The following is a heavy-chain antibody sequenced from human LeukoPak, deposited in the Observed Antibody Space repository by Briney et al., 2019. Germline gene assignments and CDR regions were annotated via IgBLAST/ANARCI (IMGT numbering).Heavy chain of an antibody. CDR2: ISWDGGST. CDR1: GFTFDDYT. CDR3: AKDQAARPHYYYYYYMDV. D-gene: IGHD6-6*01. J-gene: IGHJ6*03. V-gene: IGHV3-43*01. Sequence: GGSLRLSCAASGFTFDDYTMHWVRQAPGKGLEWVSLISWDGGSTYYADSVKGRFTISRDNSKNSLYLQMNSLRTEDTALYYCAKDQAARPHYYYYYYMDVWGKGTTVTVSS.